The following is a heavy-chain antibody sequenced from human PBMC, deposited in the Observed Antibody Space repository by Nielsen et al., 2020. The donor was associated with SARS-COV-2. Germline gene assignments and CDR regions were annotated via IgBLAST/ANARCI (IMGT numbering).Heavy chain of an antibody. V-gene: IGHV3-20*04. CDR1: GFTFGGYG. CDR3: ARDLYYDSSGFDY. Sequence: GGSLRLSCAASGFTFGGYGMSWVRQAPGKGLEWVSGVNWNGGSTGYADSVKGRFTISRDNAKNTLYLQMNSLRAEDTAVYYCARDLYYDSSGFDYWGQGTLVTVSS. CDR2: VNWNGGST. J-gene: IGHJ4*02. D-gene: IGHD3-22*01.